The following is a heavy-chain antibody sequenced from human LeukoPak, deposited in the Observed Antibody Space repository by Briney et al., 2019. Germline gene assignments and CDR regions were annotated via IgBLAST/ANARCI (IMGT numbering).Heavy chain of an antibody. CDR2: INPNSGGT. D-gene: IGHD3-10*01. V-gene: IGHV1-2*02. J-gene: IGHJ4*02. CDR3: ARAFNYYGSGSNYPRNYFDY. CDR1: GYTFTGYH. Sequence: SVKVSCKSSGYTFTGYHIHWVRQAPGQGLEWMGWINPNSGGTNYAQKFQGRVTMTRDTSISTAYMDLSRPGSDDTAVYYCARAFNYYGSGSNYPRNYFDYWGQGTLVTVSS.